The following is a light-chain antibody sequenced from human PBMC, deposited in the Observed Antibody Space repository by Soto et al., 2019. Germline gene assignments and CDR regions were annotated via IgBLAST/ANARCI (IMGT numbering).Light chain of an antibody. CDR1: SSDVGGYDY. J-gene: IGLJ1*01. V-gene: IGLV2-14*01. CDR3: SSYRGSGTSYV. CDR2: DVS. Sequence: QSVLTQPASVSGSPGQSITISCTGTSSDVGGYDYVSWYQQHPGKAPKLIIYDVSNRPSGLSNRFSGSKSGNTASLTISGLQTEDEADYFCSSYRGSGTSYVFGTGTKVTVL.